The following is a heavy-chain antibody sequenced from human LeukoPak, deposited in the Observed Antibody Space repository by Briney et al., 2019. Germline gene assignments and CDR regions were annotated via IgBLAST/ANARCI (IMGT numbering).Heavy chain of an antibody. CDR1: GYTFTSYY. V-gene: IGHV1-46*01. CDR3: ARDRGVGSSGYGMDV. Sequence: ASVKVSCKASGYTFTSYYMHWVRQAPGQGLEWMGIINPSGGSTSYAQKFQGRVTMTRDTSTRTVYMELSSLRSEDTAVYYCARDRGVGSSGYGMDVWGQGTTVTVSS. D-gene: IGHD6-19*01. CDR2: INPSGGST. J-gene: IGHJ6*02.